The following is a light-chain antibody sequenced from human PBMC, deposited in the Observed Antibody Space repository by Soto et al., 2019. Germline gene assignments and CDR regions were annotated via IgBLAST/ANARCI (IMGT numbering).Light chain of an antibody. CDR2: RKN. V-gene: IGLV1-47*01. J-gene: IGLJ2*01. Sequence: QAVVTQPPSASGTPGQRVTISCSGSSSNIGSNYVSWFQHLPGTAPKLLIYRKNQRPSGVPDRFSGSKSGTSASLAISGLRSEDEAEYYCAAWDDSLSGVVFGGGTKLTVL. CDR1: SSNIGSNY. CDR3: AAWDDSLSGVV.